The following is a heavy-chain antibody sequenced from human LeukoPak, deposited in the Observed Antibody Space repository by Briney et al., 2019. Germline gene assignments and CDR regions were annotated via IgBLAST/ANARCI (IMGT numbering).Heavy chain of an antibody. CDR3: ARAGVFGAYCGGDCHDWFDP. V-gene: IGHV3-23*01. CDR2: FSGSGGST. J-gene: IGHJ5*02. D-gene: IGHD2-21*02. Sequence: GGSLRLSCAASGFTFSSYAMSWVRQAPGKGLECISGFSGSGGSTYYADSVKGRFTISRDNAKNSLYLQMNSLRAEDTAVYYCARAGVFGAYCGGDCHDWFDPWGQGTLVTVSS. CDR1: GFTFSSYA.